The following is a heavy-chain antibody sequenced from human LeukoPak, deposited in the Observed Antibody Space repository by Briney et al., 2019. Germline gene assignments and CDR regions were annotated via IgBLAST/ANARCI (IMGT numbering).Heavy chain of an antibody. CDR2: IYYSGST. J-gene: IGHJ4*02. V-gene: IGHV4-59*01. Sequence: SETLSLTCTVSGGSISSYYWSWIRQPPGKGLEWIGYIYYSGSTNYNPSLKSRVTISVDTSKNQFSLKLSSVTAADTAVYYCARDLPPKDYRGQGTLVTVSS. CDR3: ARDLPPKDY. D-gene: IGHD5/OR15-5a*01. CDR1: GGSISSYY.